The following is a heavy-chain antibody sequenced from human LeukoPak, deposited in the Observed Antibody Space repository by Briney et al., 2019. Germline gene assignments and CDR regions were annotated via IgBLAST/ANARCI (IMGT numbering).Heavy chain of an antibody. CDR3: AKDRIVGATKA. J-gene: IGHJ4*02. D-gene: IGHD1-26*01. V-gene: IGHV3-23*01. CDR2: ISGSGGGT. Sequence: GGSLRLSCAASGFTFSSYAMSWVRQAPGKGLEWVSAISGSGGGTFYADSVKGRFTISRDNSKNTLYLQMNSLRAEDTAVYYCAKDRIVGATKAWGQGTLVTVSS. CDR1: GFTFSSYA.